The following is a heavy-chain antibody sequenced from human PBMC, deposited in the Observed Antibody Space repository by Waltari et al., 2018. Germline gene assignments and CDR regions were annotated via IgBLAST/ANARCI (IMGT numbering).Heavy chain of an antibody. CDR3: ARGGSSRSWYEVPDWYVDL. Sequence: LGWIWSNYYSGSTYYNPSLKGRITISVDTSKNQFSLKLSSVTAGDTAVYYCARGGSSRSWYEVPDWYVDLWGRGTLVTVSS. D-gene: IGHD6-13*01. CDR2: NYYSGST. J-gene: IGHJ2*01. V-gene: IGHV4-39*01.